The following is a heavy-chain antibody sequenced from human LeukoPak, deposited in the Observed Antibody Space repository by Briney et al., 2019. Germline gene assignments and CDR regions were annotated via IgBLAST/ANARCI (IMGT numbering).Heavy chain of an antibody. CDR2: IYYSGST. CDR3: ARDRLRLLPAFDI. D-gene: IGHD6-19*01. CDR1: GGSISSYY. V-gene: IGHV4-59*12. J-gene: IGHJ3*02. Sequence: SETLSLTFTVSGGSISSYYWSWIRQPPGKGLEWIGYIYYSGSTNYNPSLKSRVTISVDTSKNQFSLKLTSVTAADTAVYYCARDRLRLLPAFDIWGQGTMVTVSS.